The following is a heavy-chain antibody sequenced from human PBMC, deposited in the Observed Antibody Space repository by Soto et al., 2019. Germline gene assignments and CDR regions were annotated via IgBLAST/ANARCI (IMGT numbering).Heavy chain of an antibody. J-gene: IGHJ4*02. D-gene: IGHD1-26*01. Sequence: QVQLQESGPGLVKPSETLSLTCSVSGGSIGSYYWSWLRQPPGTGLEWIGYIYYSGSTNYNPSLKSRVTISVDTSKNQFSLKLSSVTAADTAVYYCARGGGRQSDYWGQGTLVTFSS. CDR3: ARGGGRQSDY. CDR1: GGSIGSYY. CDR2: IYYSGST. V-gene: IGHV4-59*08.